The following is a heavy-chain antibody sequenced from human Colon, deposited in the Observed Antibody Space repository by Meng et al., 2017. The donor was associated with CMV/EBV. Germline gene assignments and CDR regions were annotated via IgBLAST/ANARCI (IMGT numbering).Heavy chain of an antibody. CDR1: GFNFNIYA. V-gene: IGHV3-23*01. J-gene: IGHJ5*02. CDR3: AKAHYADPS. CDR2: ISSGGGST. D-gene: IGHD4-17*01. Sequence: GESLKISCVASGFNFNIYAINWVRQAPGKGLEWVSGISSGGGSTFYADSVKGRFTISRDNSKNTLYLQMNSLRVEDTAVYYCAKAHYADPSWGQGTLVTVSS.